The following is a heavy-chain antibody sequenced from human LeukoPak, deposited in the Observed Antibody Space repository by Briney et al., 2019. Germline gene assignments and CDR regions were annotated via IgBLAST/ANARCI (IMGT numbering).Heavy chain of an antibody. J-gene: IGHJ4*02. CDR1: GGTFSSYA. V-gene: IGHV1-69*13. D-gene: IGHD3-22*01. Sequence: ASVKVSCKASGGTFSSYAISWVRQAPGQGLEWMGGIIPIFGTANYAQKFQGRVTITADESTSTAYMELSSLRSEDTAVYYCARASRYYDSSGYYLGYWGQGTLVTVSS. CDR3: ARASRYYDSSGYYLGY. CDR2: IIPIFGTA.